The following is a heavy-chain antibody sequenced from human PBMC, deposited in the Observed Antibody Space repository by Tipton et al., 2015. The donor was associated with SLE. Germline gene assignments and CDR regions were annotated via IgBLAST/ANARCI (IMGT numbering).Heavy chain of an antibody. CDR3: ARGQDDCRGERCHSMGGY. CDR2: INHSGST. V-gene: IGHV4-34*01. Sequence: TLSLTCAVYGESISGYYWSWIRQPPGKGLEWIGEINHSGSTNYNPSLKSRVTIAVDTSKKQLSLKVTSVTAADTAVYYCARGQDDCRGERCHSMGGYWGQGTQVTVSS. CDR1: GESISGYY. D-gene: IGHD2-15*01. J-gene: IGHJ4*02.